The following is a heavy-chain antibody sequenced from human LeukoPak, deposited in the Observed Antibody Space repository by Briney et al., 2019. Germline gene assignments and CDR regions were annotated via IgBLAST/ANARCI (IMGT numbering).Heavy chain of an antibody. D-gene: IGHD3-10*01. CDR2: IYYSGST. V-gene: IGHV4-59*01. CDR3: ARDRMMVRGLSYYYYGMDV. Sequence: SSETLSLTCTVSGGSISSYYWSWIRQPPGKGLECLGYIYYSGSTNYNPSLKSRVTISVDTSKNQFSLKLSSVTAADTAVYYCARDRMMVRGLSYYYYGMDVWGQGTTVTVSS. CDR1: GGSISSYY. J-gene: IGHJ6*02.